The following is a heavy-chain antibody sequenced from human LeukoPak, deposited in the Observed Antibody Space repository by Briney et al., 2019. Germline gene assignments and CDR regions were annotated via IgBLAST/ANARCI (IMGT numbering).Heavy chain of an antibody. J-gene: IGHJ4*02. CDR3: AKPTRYHDYLFDY. CDR1: GFAFRNYA. V-gene: IGHV3-23*01. Sequence: GGSLRLSCAASGFAFRNYAASWIRQAPGKGLEWVSAITATGGTPYYAASVRGRFTVARDNSRNTLYLQMNSLRAEDTAVYYCAKPTRYHDYLFDYWGQGTLVTVSS. CDR2: ITATGGTP. D-gene: IGHD4-11*01.